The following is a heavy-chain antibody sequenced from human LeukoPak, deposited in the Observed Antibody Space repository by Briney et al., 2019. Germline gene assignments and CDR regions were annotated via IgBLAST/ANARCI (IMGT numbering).Heavy chain of an antibody. CDR3: AKGTYCRGSSCYNYYLDY. V-gene: IGHV3-43*02. D-gene: IGHD2-15*01. J-gene: IGHJ4*02. CDR1: GFTFDDYA. CDR2: ISGDGGRT. Sequence: PGGSLRLSCAASGFTFDDYAMHWVRQAPGKGLEWVSLISGDGGRTYYADSVKGRFTISRDNSKNSLYLQMNSLRTDDTALYYCAKGTYCRGSSCYNYYLDYWGQGTLVTVSS.